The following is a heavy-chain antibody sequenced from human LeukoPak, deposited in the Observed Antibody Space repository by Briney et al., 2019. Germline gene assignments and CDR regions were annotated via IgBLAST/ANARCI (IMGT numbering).Heavy chain of an antibody. D-gene: IGHD3-9*01. Sequence: ASVKVSCKASGYTFTDYYMHWVRQAPGQGLEWMGWISAYNGNTNYAQKLQGRVTMTTDTSTSTAYMELRSLRSEDTAVYYCASLYDILTGFDAFDIWGQGTMVTVSS. CDR3: ASLYDILTGFDAFDI. CDR1: GYTFTDYY. CDR2: ISAYNGNT. J-gene: IGHJ3*02. V-gene: IGHV1-18*04.